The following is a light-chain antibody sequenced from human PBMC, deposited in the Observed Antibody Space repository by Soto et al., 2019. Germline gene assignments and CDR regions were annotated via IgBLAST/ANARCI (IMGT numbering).Light chain of an antibody. V-gene: IGKV3-15*01. J-gene: IGKJ1*01. CDR1: QSISSN. Sequence: EIVMTQSPATLSVSPGERATLSCRASQSISSNLACYQQKPGQAPRILIYAASTRANGLPARFSGSGSGTELPLTISRLQSEDFAVYSSKQYNNXPLTCGQWTKV. CDR3: KQYNNXPLT. CDR2: AAS.